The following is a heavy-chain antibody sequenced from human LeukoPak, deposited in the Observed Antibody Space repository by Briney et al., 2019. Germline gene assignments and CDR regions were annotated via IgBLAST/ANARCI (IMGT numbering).Heavy chain of an antibody. V-gene: IGHV3-53*01. CDR1: GFTVSSNY. CDR2: IYSGGST. D-gene: IGHD2-15*01. CDR3: ARVPGYCSGGSCSIKGYYYYMDV. Sequence: RGSLRLSCAASGFTVSSNYMSWVRQAPGKGLEWVSVIYSGGSTYYADSVKGRFTISRDNSKNTLYLQMNSLRAEDTAVYYCARVPGYCSGGSCSIKGYYYYMDVWGKGTTVTVSS. J-gene: IGHJ6*03.